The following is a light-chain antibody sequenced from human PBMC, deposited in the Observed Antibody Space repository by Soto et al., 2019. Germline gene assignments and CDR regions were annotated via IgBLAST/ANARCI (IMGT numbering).Light chain of an antibody. CDR3: QQAASFPIT. CDR1: QGIKNW. CDR2: TGS. V-gene: IGKV1-12*01. J-gene: IGKJ5*01. Sequence: DIQMTPSPSYVSASVGDRVTITCRAGQGIKNWLAWCQQKPGKAPNLLIYTGSSLQSGVPSRFSGSGSGTDFTLTINSLQPEDFATYYCQQAASFPITFGQGTRLEIK.